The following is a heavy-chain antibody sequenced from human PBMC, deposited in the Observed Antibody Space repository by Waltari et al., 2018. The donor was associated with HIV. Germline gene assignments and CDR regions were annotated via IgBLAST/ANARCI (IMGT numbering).Heavy chain of an antibody. CDR3: ANLDSGQAGG. D-gene: IGHD3-16*01. Sequence: QVQLVESGGGGVQRGRSLRLSCAAAGFTFSSYGMHWVRQAPGKGLEWVAVISSYDGNNKYYADSVKGRLTISRDNSKSTLYLQMNSLRAEDTAVYYCANLDSGQAGGWGQGTLVTVSS. CDR1: GFTFSSYG. J-gene: IGHJ4*02. CDR2: ISSYDGNNK. V-gene: IGHV3-30*18.